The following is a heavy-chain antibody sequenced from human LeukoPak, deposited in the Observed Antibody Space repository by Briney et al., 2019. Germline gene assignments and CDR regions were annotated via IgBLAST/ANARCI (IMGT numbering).Heavy chain of an antibody. D-gene: IGHD2-2*01. CDR2: IYYSGST. CDR1: GGSISSSSYY. Sequence: SETLSLTCTVSGGSISSSSYYWGWIRQPPGKGLEWIGSIYYSGSTNYNPSLKSRVTISVDTSKSQFSLKLSSVTAADTAVYYCARETVVPAAKFDYWGQGTLVTVSS. V-gene: IGHV4-39*07. CDR3: ARETVVPAAKFDY. J-gene: IGHJ4*02.